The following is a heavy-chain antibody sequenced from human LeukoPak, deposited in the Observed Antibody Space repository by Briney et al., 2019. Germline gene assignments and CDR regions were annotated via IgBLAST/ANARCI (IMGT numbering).Heavy chain of an antibody. CDR1: GFTFSSYA. J-gene: IGHJ2*01. D-gene: IGHD5-12*01. CDR3: AKEGGHDNWFFDL. CDR2: VGDSGGVK. Sequence: GRSLRLSCAASGFTFSSYAMHWVRQAPGKGLEWVAVVGDSGGVKYYADSVKGRFTISRDNSENTLSLQMDSLRVEDTAVYYCAKEGGHDNWFFDLWGRGTQVTVSS. V-gene: IGHV3-30*04.